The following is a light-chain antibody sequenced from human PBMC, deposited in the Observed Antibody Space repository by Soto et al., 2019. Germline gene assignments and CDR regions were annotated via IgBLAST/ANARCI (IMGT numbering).Light chain of an antibody. CDR1: HDISSY. Sequence: DIQLTQSPSFLSASVVDRVTITCLASHDISSYLTWYQQKPGKAPTVLIYAASTLQGGVPSRFSGSGSGTEFTLTISSLQSEDFASYYCQQHKDYPLTFGRGTRLEIK. V-gene: IGKV1-9*01. CDR2: AAS. J-gene: IGKJ5*01. CDR3: QQHKDYPLT.